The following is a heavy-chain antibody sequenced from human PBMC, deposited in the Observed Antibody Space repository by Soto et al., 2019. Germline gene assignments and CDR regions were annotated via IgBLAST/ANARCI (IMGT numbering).Heavy chain of an antibody. CDR1: GFTFSSYA. V-gene: IGHV3-23*01. CDR2: ISGSGSST. CDR3: AKMSDFWSGSPTYHFDY. J-gene: IGHJ4*02. D-gene: IGHD3-3*01. Sequence: EVQLLESGGGLVQPGGSLRLSCAASGFTFSSYAMSWVRQAPGKGLEWVSVISGSGSSTYYADSVKGRFTISRDNSKKTLYVQMNSLRAEDTAVYYCAKMSDFWSGSPTYHFDYWGQGTKVTVSS.